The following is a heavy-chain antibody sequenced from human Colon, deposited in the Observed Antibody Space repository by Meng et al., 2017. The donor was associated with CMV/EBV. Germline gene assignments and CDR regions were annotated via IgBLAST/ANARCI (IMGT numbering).Heavy chain of an antibody. J-gene: IGHJ4*02. D-gene: IGHD5-24*01. CDR3: TSNRDGYNLADY. Sequence: GGSLRLSCAASGFTFSGSAMHWVRRASGKGLEWVGRIRSKANSYATAYAASVKGRFTISRDDSKNTAYLQMNSLKTEDTAVYYCTSNRDGYNLADYWGQGTLVTVSS. CDR1: GFTFSGSA. CDR2: IRSKANSYAT. V-gene: IGHV3-73*01.